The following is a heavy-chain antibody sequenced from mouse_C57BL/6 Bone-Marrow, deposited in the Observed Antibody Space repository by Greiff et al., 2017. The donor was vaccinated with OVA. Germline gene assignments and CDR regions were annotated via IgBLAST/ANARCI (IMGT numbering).Heavy chain of an antibody. CDR3: ARQRGWFFFDY. Sequence: EVKLVESGGDLVKPGGSLKLSCAASGFTFSSYGMSWVRQTPDKRLEWVATISSGGSYTYYPDSVKGRFTISRDNAKNTLYLQMSSLKSEDTAMYYCARQRGWFFFDYWGQGTTLTVSS. J-gene: IGHJ2*01. D-gene: IGHD2-3*01. V-gene: IGHV5-6*01. CDR1: GFTFSSYG. CDR2: ISSGGSYT.